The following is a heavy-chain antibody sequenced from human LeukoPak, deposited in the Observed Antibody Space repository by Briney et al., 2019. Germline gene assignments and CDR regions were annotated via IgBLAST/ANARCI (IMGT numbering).Heavy chain of an antibody. D-gene: IGHD3-3*01. CDR1: GFSLSTSGVG. J-gene: IGHJ3*02. V-gene: IGHV2-5*01. CDR2: IYWNDDK. CDR3: AHSQYYDFWSGYYPDAFDI. Sequence: SGPTLVKPTQTLTLTCTFSGFSLSTSGVGVGWIRQPPGKALEWLALIYWNDDKRYSPSLKSRLTITKDTSKNQVVLTMTNMDPVDTATYYCAHSQYYDFWSGYYPDAFDIWGQGTMVTVSS.